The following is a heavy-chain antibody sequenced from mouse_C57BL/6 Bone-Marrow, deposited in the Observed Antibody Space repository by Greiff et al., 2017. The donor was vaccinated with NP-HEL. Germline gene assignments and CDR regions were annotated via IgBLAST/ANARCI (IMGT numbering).Heavy chain of an antibody. D-gene: IGHD4-1*01. V-gene: IGHV1-55*01. CDR1: GYTFTSYW. CDR3: ARGGLGYFDY. Sequence: QVQLQQPGAELVKPGASVKMSCKASGYTFTSYWITWVKQRPGQGLEWIGDIYPGSGSTNYNEKFKSKATLTVDTSSSTAYMQLSSLTTEDSAIYYCARGGLGYFDYWGQGTTLTVSS. J-gene: IGHJ2*01. CDR2: IYPGSGST.